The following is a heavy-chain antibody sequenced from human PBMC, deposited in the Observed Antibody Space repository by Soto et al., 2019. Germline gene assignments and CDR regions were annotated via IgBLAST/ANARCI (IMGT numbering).Heavy chain of an antibody. D-gene: IGHD3-9*01. CDR3: ARIILTGYYGLEP. CDR1: GDSLTSYY. J-gene: IGHJ5*02. Sequence: QVQLQESGPGLVKPSETLSLTCSVSGDSLTSYYWTWVRQPPGKGLEWIGYIYYTGKTNYNPSLKRRVTISMDLSKNQFSLELRSLTAADTAVYYCARIILTGYYGLEPWGQGTLVIVSA. V-gene: IGHV4-59*01. CDR2: IYYTGKT.